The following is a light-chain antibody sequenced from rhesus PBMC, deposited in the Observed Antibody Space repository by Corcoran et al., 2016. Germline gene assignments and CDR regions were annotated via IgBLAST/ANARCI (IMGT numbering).Light chain of an antibody. CDR2: VGS. CDR1: QSLVYSDGTTY. Sequence: DIVMTRTPLSLPVNLGEPASISCRSSQSLVYSDGTTYLAWYLQKPGQSPHLLMYVGSKRASGVPDKFSGSVSVTYFTLKISSVEAEDVGVYSCMQALRSPWTFGQGTKVEIK. CDR3: MQALRSPWT. J-gene: IGKJ1*01. V-gene: IGKV2-82*01.